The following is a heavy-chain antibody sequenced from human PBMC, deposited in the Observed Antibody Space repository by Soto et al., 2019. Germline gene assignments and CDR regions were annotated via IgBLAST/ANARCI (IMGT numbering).Heavy chain of an antibody. CDR3: ARRTYYYGSGSYYFDY. V-gene: IGHV4-4*02. Sequence: SETLSLTCAVSGGSISSSNWWSWVRQPPGKGLEWIGEIYHSGSTNYNPSLKSRVTISVDKSKNQFSLKLSSVTAADTAVYYCARRTYYYGSGSYYFDYWRQGTLVTVSS. D-gene: IGHD3-10*01. J-gene: IGHJ4*02. CDR2: IYHSGST. CDR1: GGSISSSNW.